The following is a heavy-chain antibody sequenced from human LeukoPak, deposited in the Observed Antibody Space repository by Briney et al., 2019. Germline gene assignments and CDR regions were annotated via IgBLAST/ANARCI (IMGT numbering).Heavy chain of an antibody. CDR1: GGSISNFY. V-gene: IGHV4-59*01. CDR2: IHYSGTT. J-gene: IGHJ5*02. D-gene: IGHD2-21*02. CDR3: ARGSGWLTAA. Sequence: KTSETLSLTCIVSGGSISNFYWNWIRQSPGKGLEWIGHIHYSGTTKYNPSLKNRVTISQDTSKNQFSLKLSPVTAADTAVYYCARGSGWLTAAWGQGTLVTVSS.